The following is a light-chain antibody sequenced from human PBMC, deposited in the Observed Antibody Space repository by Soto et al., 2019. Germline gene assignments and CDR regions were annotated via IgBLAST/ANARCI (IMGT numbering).Light chain of an antibody. J-gene: IGKJ2*01. CDR3: MKGTKWPGT. V-gene: IGKV2-30*01. Sequence: DVVVTQSPLSLPVTLGQPASISCRSSQSLVYSDGNTYLSWFHQRPGQSPRRLIYKVSNRDAGVPDRFRGRVAGTHFTMKIRRVEAEDVGVYYCMKGTKWPGTFGQGTKLEIK. CDR1: QSLVYSDGNTY. CDR2: KVS.